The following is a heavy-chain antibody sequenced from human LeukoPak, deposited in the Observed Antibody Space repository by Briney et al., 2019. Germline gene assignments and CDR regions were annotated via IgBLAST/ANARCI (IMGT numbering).Heavy chain of an antibody. CDR3: AREDVDFDAFDI. CDR2: TYYRSKWYN. Sequence: SQTLSLTCAISGDSVSSNSAAWNCIRQSPSRGLEWLGRTYYRSKWYNDYAVSVKSRISINPDTSKKQFSLQLNSVTPEDTAIYYCAREDVDFDAFDIWGQGTMVTVSS. CDR1: GDSVSSNSAA. D-gene: IGHD5-24*01. V-gene: IGHV6-1*01. J-gene: IGHJ3*02.